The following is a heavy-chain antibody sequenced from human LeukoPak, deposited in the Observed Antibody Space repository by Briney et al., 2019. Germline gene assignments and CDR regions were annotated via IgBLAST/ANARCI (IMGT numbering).Heavy chain of an antibody. J-gene: IGHJ4*02. V-gene: IGHV4-34*01. CDR2: INHSGYT. D-gene: IGHD3-22*01. CDR3: SRQVVGNDY. Sequence: SETLSLTCAVYGESSFSNYYWSWIRPTPGGGLEWIGEINHSGYTNYNPSLKSRVTLSIDTSKNQFSLRLNSVTAADTAVYYCSRQVVGNDYWGQGTLVTVSS. CDR1: GESSFSNYY.